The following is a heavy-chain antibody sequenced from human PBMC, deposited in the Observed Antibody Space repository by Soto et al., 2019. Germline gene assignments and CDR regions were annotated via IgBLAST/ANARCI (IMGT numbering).Heavy chain of an antibody. D-gene: IGHD6-13*01. V-gene: IGHV4-39*01. CDR3: ARALYSSSWYDMNYYYGMDV. Sequence: SETLSLTCTVSGGSISSSSYYWGWIRQPPGKGLEWIGSIYYSGSTYYNPSLKSRVTISVDTSKNQFSLKLSSVTAADTAVYYCARALYSSSWYDMNYYYGMDVWGQGTTVTVSS. CDR1: GGSISSSSYY. J-gene: IGHJ6*02. CDR2: IYYSGST.